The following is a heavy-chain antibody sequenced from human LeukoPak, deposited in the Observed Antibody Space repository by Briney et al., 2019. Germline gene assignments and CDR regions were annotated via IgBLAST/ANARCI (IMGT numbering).Heavy chain of an antibody. Sequence: GGSLSLSCAASGFTSSSYWMYWVLQAPGKGLVGVSRINSDGTSTTYAESVKGRFTISRDNAKNTLYLQMNSLRAEDTAMYYCAGVTSSRGAIDIWGQGTMVTVSS. CDR3: AGVTSSRGAIDI. CDR2: INSDGTST. J-gene: IGHJ3*02. V-gene: IGHV3-74*03. D-gene: IGHD6-13*01. CDR1: GFTSSSYW.